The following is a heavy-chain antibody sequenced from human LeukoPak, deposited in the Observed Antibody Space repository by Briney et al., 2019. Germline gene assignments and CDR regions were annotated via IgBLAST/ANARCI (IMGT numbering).Heavy chain of an antibody. Sequence: GGSLRLSCAASGSTFSSNYMNWVRQAPGKGLEWVSAIYSGGSTFYANSVKGRFTISRDDSQNTLFLQMNSLRAEDTAMYYCARDGPYDNPFDYWGQGTLVTVSS. V-gene: IGHV3-66*01. D-gene: IGHD3-22*01. J-gene: IGHJ4*02. CDR2: IYSGGST. CDR3: ARDGPYDNPFDY. CDR1: GSTFSSNY.